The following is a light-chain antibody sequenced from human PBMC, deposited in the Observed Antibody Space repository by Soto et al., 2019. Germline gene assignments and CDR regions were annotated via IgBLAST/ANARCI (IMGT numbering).Light chain of an antibody. J-gene: IGKJ2*01. CDR3: QQYDILPRYT. CDR1: QDINNY. CDR2: DAS. V-gene: IGKV1-33*01. Sequence: DIQMTQSPSSLSASVGDRVTITCQASQDINNYLNWYQQKPGKAPKLLIYDASNLETGVPSRFSGSGSGTDFTFTISRLQPEDIATYYCQQYDILPRYTFGQGTKLEIK.